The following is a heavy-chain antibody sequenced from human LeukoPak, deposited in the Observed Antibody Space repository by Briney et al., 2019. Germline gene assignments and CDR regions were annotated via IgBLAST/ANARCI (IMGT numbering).Heavy chain of an antibody. CDR3: AKDYYYDSSGYSQAFDY. CDR1: GFTFSSYA. V-gene: IGHV3-23*01. D-gene: IGHD3-22*01. J-gene: IGHJ4*02. CDR2: IIVSGGST. Sequence: QPGGSLSLSCAASGFTFSSYAMSWVRQAPGKGLEWVSSIIVSGGSTYYADSVKGRFTISRDNSKNTLYLQMNSLRAEDTAVYYCAKDYYYDSSGYSQAFDYWGQGTLVTVSS.